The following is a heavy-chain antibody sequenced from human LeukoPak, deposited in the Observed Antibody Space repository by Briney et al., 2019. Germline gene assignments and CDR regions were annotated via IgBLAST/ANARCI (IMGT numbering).Heavy chain of an antibody. CDR2: IYYSGST. CDR1: GGSISSYY. Sequence: SETLSLTCTVSGGSISSYYWSWTRQPPGKGLEWIGYIYYSGSTNYNPSLKRRVTISVDTSKNQFSLKLSSVTAADTAVYYCARHSSGWYPYYYFDYWGQGTLVTVSS. D-gene: IGHD6-19*01. J-gene: IGHJ4*02. V-gene: IGHV4-59*08. CDR3: ARHSSGWYPYYYFDY.